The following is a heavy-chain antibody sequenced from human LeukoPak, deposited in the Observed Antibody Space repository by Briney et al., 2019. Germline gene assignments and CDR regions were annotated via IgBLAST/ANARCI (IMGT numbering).Heavy chain of an antibody. CDR1: GFPVSDNY. CDR3: ARDPGYNYGFDY. CDR2: IYSDGTT. V-gene: IGHV3-66*01. D-gene: IGHD5-18*01. Sequence: GGSLRLSCAASGFPVSDNYMSWVRQAPGKGPEWVSIIYSDGTTYYADSVKGRFTISRDNSKNSLYLQMNSLRAEDTAVYYCARDPGYNYGFDYWGQGTLVTVSS. J-gene: IGHJ4*02.